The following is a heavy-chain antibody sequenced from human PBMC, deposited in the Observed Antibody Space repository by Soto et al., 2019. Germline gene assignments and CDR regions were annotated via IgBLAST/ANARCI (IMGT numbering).Heavy chain of an antibody. J-gene: IGHJ4*02. CDR2: ISSSGDIP. V-gene: IGHV3-23*01. D-gene: IGHD4-17*01. CDR3: AKVNSIVGDGDHDY. Sequence: VQLLESGGGLVQPGGSLRLSCAASGFTFTTYALSWVRQPPGKGLEWVSGISSSGDIPYYADSVRGRFTISRDQSKKTVYLQMNSLRAEDTALYYCAKVNSIVGDGDHDYWGQGTLVSVSS. CDR1: GFTFTTYA.